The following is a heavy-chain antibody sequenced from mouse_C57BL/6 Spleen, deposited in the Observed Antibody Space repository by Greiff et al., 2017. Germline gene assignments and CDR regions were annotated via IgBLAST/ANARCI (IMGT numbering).Heavy chain of an antibody. CDR3: ARGLRGHAMDY. J-gene: IGHJ4*01. Sequence: EVQLVESGRGLVKPGGSLTLSCAASGFTFSSYAMSWVRQTPEKRLEWVATISDGGSYTYYPDKVKGRFTITRDNAKNNLYLKMSHLKSEDTARYYCARGLRGHAMDYWGQGTSVTVSS. D-gene: IGHD3-1*01. CDR1: GFTFSSYA. CDR2: ISDGGSYT. V-gene: IGHV5-4*01.